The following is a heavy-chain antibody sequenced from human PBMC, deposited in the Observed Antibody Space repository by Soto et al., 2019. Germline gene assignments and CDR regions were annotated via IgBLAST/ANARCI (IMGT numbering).Heavy chain of an antibody. V-gene: IGHV4-30-4*01. CDR2: IYYSGST. CDR1: GGSISSGDYY. Sequence: PSETLSLTCTVSGGSISSGDYYWSWIRQPPGKGLEWIGYIYYSGSTYYNPSLKGRVTISVDTSKNQFSLKLSSVTAADTAVCYCARGLDYYDSSGYYHFFDYWGQGTLVTVSS. CDR3: ARGLDYYDSSGYYHFFDY. D-gene: IGHD3-22*01. J-gene: IGHJ4*02.